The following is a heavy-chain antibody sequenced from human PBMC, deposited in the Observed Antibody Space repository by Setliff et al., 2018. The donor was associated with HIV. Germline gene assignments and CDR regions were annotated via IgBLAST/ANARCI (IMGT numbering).Heavy chain of an antibody. J-gene: IGHJ4*02. D-gene: IGHD3-10*01. Sequence: GGSLRLSCAASGFTFSNAWMNWVRQAPGKGLEWVANINEDGSEKYYMDSVKGRFTISRDNAENSLFLQMNSLRAEDTAIYYCALLWPFDYWGQGALVTVSS. CDR2: INEDGSEK. CDR1: GFTFSNAW. V-gene: IGHV3-7*03. CDR3: ALLWPFDY.